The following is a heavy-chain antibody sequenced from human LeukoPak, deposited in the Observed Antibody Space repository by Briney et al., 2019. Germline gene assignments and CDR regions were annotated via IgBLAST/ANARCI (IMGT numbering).Heavy chain of an antibody. CDR3: AKGYSYGRFDY. V-gene: IGHV4-4*07. CDR1: GGSLSSYY. D-gene: IGHD5-18*01. CDR2: IYTSGST. J-gene: IGHJ4*02. Sequence: SETLSLTRTVCGGSLSSYYWRWIRQPAWKGLEGIGRIYTSGSTNYNPSLKSRVTMSVDTSKNQFSLKLSSVTAADTAVYYCAKGYSYGRFDYWGQGTLVTVSS.